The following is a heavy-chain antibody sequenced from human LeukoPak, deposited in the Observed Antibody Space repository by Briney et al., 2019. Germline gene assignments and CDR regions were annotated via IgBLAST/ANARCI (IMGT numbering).Heavy chain of an antibody. D-gene: IGHD4-23*01. CDR3: ARGGKATVVTM. V-gene: IGHV4-4*07. J-gene: IGHJ4*02. Sequence: SETLSLTCTVSGGSLYSYYGSWIREPAGEGLEWIGRIYSSGSTNYITSLKSRVSMSVDTSKNQYSLKLTSVTAADTAVYYCARGGKATVVTMWGQGILITVSS. CDR2: IYSSGST. CDR1: GGSLYSYY.